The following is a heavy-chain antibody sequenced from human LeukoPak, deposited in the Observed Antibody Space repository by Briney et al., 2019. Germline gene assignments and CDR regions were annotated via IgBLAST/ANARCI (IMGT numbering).Heavy chain of an antibody. CDR3: ARTEGYGDYLSSPTYYYGMDV. CDR1: GYTFTGYY. CDR2: INPNSGGT. J-gene: IGHJ6*02. Sequence: ASVKVSCTASGYTFTGYYMHWVRQAPGQGLEWMGWINPNSGGTNYAQKFQGRVTMTRDTSISTAYMELSRLRSDDTAVYYCARTEGYGDYLSSPTYYYGMDVWGQGTTVTVSS. D-gene: IGHD4-17*01. V-gene: IGHV1-2*02.